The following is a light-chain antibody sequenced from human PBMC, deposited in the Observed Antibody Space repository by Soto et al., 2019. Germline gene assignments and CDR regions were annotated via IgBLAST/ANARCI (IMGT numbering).Light chain of an antibody. J-gene: IGKJ5*01. CDR3: QQANSFPIT. CDR2: AAS. CDR1: QGIRSW. V-gene: IGKV1-12*01. Sequence: DIQMTQSPSSVSASVGDRVTITCRASQGIRSWLAWYQQKPGTAPKLLIYAASTLQSGVPSRFSGSGSGTDFTITICSLQPDDFATYYCQQANSFPITFGQGTRLEIK.